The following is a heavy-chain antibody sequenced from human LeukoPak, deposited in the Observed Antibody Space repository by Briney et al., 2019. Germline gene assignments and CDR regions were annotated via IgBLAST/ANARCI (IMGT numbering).Heavy chain of an antibody. Sequence: QPGGSLRLSCATSGFTFSSYAMSWVRQAPGKGLEWVSSISASGGSTYYADSVKGRFTISRDNSKNTLSLQMNSLRAEDTAVYYCAKGPHSSSWYNVVWGQGTLVTVSS. CDR2: ISASGGST. J-gene: IGHJ4*02. CDR3: AKGPHSSSWYNVV. D-gene: IGHD6-13*01. V-gene: IGHV3-23*01. CDR1: GFTFSSYA.